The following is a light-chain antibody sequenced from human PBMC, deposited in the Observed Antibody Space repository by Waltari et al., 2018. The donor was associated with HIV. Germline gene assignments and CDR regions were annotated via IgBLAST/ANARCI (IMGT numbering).Light chain of an antibody. V-gene: IGLV1-47*01. Sequence: QSVLTQPPSASGTLGQRVTISRTGSSSHVGSKPVYRFQQVPGTAPKLLIFRDYQRRSGIPDRFSGSKSGASASLTISGLRSEDEADYYCVAWDDSLSGYVFGTGTKVSVL. CDR3: VAWDDSLSGYV. J-gene: IGLJ1*01. CDR2: RDY. CDR1: SSHVGSKP.